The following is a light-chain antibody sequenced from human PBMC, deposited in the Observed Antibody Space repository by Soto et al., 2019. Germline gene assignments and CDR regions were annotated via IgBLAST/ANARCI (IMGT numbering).Light chain of an antibody. V-gene: IGKV3-20*01. J-gene: IGKJ5*01. CDR1: QSVSSSY. CDR3: QQYGSSSEIT. Sequence: ENVLKHAPATLSLSTGERATLSCRASQSVSSSYLAWCQQKPGQAPRLLIYGASSRATGFPDRFSGSGSGTDFTLTISGLEPEDSAVYYCQQYGSSSEITFGQGRRLEV. CDR2: GAS.